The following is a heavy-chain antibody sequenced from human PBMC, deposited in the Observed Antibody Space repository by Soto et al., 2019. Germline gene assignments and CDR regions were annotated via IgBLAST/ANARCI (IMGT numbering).Heavy chain of an antibody. CDR1: GFTFSSYG. CDR3: ARERASGSYYLYGMDV. V-gene: IGHV3-33*08. J-gene: IGHJ6*02. CDR2: IWYDGSNK. D-gene: IGHD1-26*01. Sequence: VQLVESGGGLVKPGGSLRLSCAASGFTFSSYGMHWVRQAPGKGLEWVAVIWYDGSNKYYADSVKGRFTISRDNSKNTLYLQMNSLRAEDTAVYYCARERASGSYYLYGMDVWGQGTTVTVSS.